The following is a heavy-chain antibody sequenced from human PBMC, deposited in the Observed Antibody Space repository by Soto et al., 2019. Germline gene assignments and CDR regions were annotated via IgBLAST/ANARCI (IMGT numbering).Heavy chain of an antibody. CDR1: GFTFSYYN. V-gene: IGHV3-21*01. Sequence: EVQLVESGGGLVKPGGSLRLSCAASGFTFSYYNMNWVRQAPGKGLEWVSFISGSGDYIYYADSVRGRLTISRDNANNSLYLEMNSLRGEDTAVYYCARDNDNDEFDYWGQGTLVTVSS. CDR3: ARDNDNDEFDY. J-gene: IGHJ4*02. CDR2: ISGSGDYI. D-gene: IGHD1-1*01.